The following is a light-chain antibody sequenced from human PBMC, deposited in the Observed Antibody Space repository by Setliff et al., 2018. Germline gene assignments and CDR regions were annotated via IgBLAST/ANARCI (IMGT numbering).Light chain of an antibody. V-gene: IGLV2-14*03. CDR3: SIHRSRGYV. J-gene: IGLJ1*01. Sequence: QSALTQPASVSGSPGQSITISCTGSSSDIGAYDYVSWYQQHPGKAPKLMIYDVTTRPSGVSNRFSGSKSGNTASLTISGLQAEDEADYYCSIHRSRGYVFGTGTKVTVL. CDR2: DVT. CDR1: SSDIGAYDY.